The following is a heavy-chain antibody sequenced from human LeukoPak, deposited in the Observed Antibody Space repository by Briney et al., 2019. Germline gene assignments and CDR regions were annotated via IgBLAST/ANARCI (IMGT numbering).Heavy chain of an antibody. V-gene: IGHV4-4*02. Sequence: PSETLSLTCAVSGGSISSSNWWSWVRQPPGKGLEWIGEIYHSGSTNYNPSLKSRVTISVDTSKNQFSLKLSSVTAADTAVYYCARENVDTAMVRPEYYFDYWGQGTLVTVSS. J-gene: IGHJ4*02. CDR2: IYHSGST. D-gene: IGHD5-18*01. CDR3: ARENVDTAMVRPEYYFDY. CDR1: GGSISSSNW.